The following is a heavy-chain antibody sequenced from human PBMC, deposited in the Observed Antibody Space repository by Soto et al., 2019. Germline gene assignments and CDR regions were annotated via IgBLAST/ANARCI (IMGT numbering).Heavy chain of an antibody. CDR2: IYSGGST. D-gene: IGHD6-19*01. J-gene: IGHJ6*02. CDR3: ARDLRLGSSGRVVDYYGMDV. Sequence: EVQLVETGGGLIQPGGSLRLSCAASGFTVSTNYMSWVRQAPGKGLEWVSVIYSGGSTYYAVSVKGRFTISRDNSKNTLYLQMNSLRAEDTAVYYCARDLRLGSSGRVVDYYGMDVWGQGTTVTVSS. CDR1: GFTVSTNY. V-gene: IGHV3-53*02.